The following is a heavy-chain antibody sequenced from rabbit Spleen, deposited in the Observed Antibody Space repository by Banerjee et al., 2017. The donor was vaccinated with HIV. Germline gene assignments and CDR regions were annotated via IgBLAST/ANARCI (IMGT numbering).Heavy chain of an antibody. V-gene: IGHV1S45*01. J-gene: IGHJ6*01. CDR2: IDTSNGDT. Sequence: LEESGGGLVKPGGTLTLTCTVSGFSFSSNWICWVRQAPGKGLEWIACIDTSNGDTDYANWPKGRFTISKTSSTTVTLQVTSLTAADTATYFCARDTASSFSSYGMDLWGPGTLVTVS. D-gene: IGHD8-1*01. CDR1: GFSFSSNW. CDR3: ARDTASSFSSYGMDL.